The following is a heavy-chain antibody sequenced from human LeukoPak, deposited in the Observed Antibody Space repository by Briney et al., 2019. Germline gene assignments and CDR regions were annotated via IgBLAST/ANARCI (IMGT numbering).Heavy chain of an antibody. J-gene: IGHJ4*02. CDR1: GFTVSSNY. CDR3: AKTYDILTEIDY. V-gene: IGHV3-53*01. D-gene: IGHD3-9*01. CDR2: IYSGGST. Sequence: GGSLRLSCAASGFTVSSNYMSWVRQAPGKGLEWVSVIYSGGSTYYADSVKGRFTISRDNSKNTLYLQMNSLRAEDTAVYYCAKTYDILTEIDYWGQGTLVTVSS.